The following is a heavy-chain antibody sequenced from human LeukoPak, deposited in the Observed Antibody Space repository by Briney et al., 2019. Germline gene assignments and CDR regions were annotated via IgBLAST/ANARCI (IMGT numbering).Heavy chain of an antibody. V-gene: IGHV3-21*01. Sequence: PGGSLRLSCAASGFTFSSYSMNWVRQAPGKGLEWVSSISSSSYIYYADSVKGRFTISRDNAKNTLYLQMSSLRAEDTAMYYCASRSSSIAGVGGGDYWGQGTLVTVSS. J-gene: IGHJ4*02. CDR1: GFTFSSYS. CDR2: ISSSSYI. CDR3: ASRSSSIAGVGGGDY. D-gene: IGHD6-13*01.